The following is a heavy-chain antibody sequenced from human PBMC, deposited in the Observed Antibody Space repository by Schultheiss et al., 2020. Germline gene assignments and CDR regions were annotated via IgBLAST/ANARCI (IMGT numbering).Heavy chain of an antibody. V-gene: IGHV1-18*01. CDR1: GYTFTSYG. D-gene: IGHD5-24*01. Sequence: ASVKVSCKASGYTFTSYGITWVRQAPGQGLEWMGWISPHNGNTNSAQKFQDRITMTTDTATNTAFMELRSLTSDDTALYYCARVANSLVMALGYWGQGTLVTVSS. CDR2: ISPHNGNT. J-gene: IGHJ4*02. CDR3: ARVANSLVMALGY.